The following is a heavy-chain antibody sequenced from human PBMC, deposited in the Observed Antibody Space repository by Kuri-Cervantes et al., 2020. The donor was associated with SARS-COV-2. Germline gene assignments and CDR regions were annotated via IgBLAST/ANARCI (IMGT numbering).Heavy chain of an antibody. Sequence: ESLKISCAVYGGSFSGYYWSWIRQPPGKGLEWIGEINHSGSTNYNPSLKSRVTISVDTSKNQFSLKLSSVTAADTAVYYCAKPSGNYHDAFDIWGQGPMVTVSS. J-gene: IGHJ3*02. CDR1: GGSFSGYY. V-gene: IGHV4-34*01. D-gene: IGHD1-26*01. CDR3: AKPSGNYHDAFDI. CDR2: INHSGST.